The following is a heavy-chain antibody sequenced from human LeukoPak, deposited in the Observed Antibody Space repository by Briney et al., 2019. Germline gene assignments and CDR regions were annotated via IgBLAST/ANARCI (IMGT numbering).Heavy chain of an antibody. CDR1: GGSISSSSYY. CDR3: ARHLGYSKEENYFDY. J-gene: IGHJ4*02. D-gene: IGHD4-11*01. CDR2: IYYSGST. Sequence: SETLSLTCTVSGGSISSSSYYWGWIRQPPGKGLEWIGSIYYSGSTYYNPSLKSRVTISVDTSKNQFSLKLSSVTAADTAVYYCARHLGYSKEENYFDYWGQGTLVTISS. V-gene: IGHV4-39*01.